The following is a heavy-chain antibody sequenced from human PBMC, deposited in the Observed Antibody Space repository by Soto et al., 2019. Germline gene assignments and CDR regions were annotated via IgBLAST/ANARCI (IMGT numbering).Heavy chain of an antibody. D-gene: IGHD6-19*01. Sequence: GGALRLSCAASGFTFSSYWMHWVRQAPGKGLVWVSRINSDGSSTSYADSVKGRFTISRDNAKNTLYLQMNSLRAEDTAVYYCASDLWQWLGHEAFDISGQGPIVTVS. CDR3: ASDLWQWLGHEAFDI. CDR1: GFTFSSYW. V-gene: IGHV3-74*01. J-gene: IGHJ3*02. CDR2: INSDGSST.